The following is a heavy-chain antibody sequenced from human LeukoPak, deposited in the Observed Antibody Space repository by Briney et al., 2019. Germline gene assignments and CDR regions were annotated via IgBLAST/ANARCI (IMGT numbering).Heavy chain of an antibody. CDR2: INPNSSST. V-gene: IGHV1-2*06. J-gene: IGHJ4*02. Sequence: GASVTVSCKASGYTFTGYYFHWVRQAPGQPLGWVGRINPNSSSTNIAQKMQGRITTTRDTSISTAYMELSRLTSDDTAVYYCARGEMTTISPGGYWGQGTLVTVSS. CDR3: ARGEMTTISPGGY. D-gene: IGHD5-24*01. CDR1: GYTFTGYY.